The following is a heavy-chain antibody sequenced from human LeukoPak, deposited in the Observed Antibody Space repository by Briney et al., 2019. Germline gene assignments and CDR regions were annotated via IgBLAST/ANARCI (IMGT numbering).Heavy chain of an antibody. CDR3: ATYRQVLLPFES. CDR2: IFPSGGEI. D-gene: IGHD2-8*02. CDR1: GVSISSSH. V-gene: IGHV3-23*01. Sequence: ETLSLTCAVSGVSISSSHWWSWVRQPPGKGLEWVSSIFPSGGEIHYADSVRGRFTISRDNSKSTLSLQMNSLRAEDTAIYYCATYRQVLLPFESWGQGTLVTVSS. J-gene: IGHJ4*02.